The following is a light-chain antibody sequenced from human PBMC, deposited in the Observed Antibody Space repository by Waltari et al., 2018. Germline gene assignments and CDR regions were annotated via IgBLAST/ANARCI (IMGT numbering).Light chain of an antibody. V-gene: IGKV4-1*01. CDR2: WSS. Sequence: DIVMTQSPDARGASMGERATINGKSSQTMLYTSKNKNHLAWFQHKRGHPPRLLIYWSSTRQSGVPARFSGSGSATDFTLTISSLQAEDVAAYFCQQYYSPPFTFGPGTTVDV. CDR1: QTMLYTSKNKNH. J-gene: IGKJ3*01. CDR3: QQYYSPPFT.